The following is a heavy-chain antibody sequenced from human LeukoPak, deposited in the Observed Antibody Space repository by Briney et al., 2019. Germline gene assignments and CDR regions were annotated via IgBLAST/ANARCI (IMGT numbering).Heavy chain of an antibody. D-gene: IGHD2-15*01. CDR1: GFTYSSYA. V-gene: IGHV3-23*01. CDR2: ISGSGGST. J-gene: IGHJ4*02. CDR3: AKVKYCSGGSCYPLFDY. Sequence: PGGPLRLSCAASGFTYSSYAMSWVRQAPGKGLDWVSAISGSGGSTYYADSVKGRFTISRDNSKNTLYLQMNSLRAEDTAVYYCAKVKYCSGGSCYPLFDYWGQGTLVTVSS.